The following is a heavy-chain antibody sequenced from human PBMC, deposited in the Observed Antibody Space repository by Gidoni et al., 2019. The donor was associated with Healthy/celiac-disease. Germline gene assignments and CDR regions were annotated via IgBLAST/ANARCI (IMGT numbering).Heavy chain of an antibody. CDR3: AKDSWGWSQIDY. J-gene: IGHJ4*02. CDR2: ISYDGSNK. CDR1: GFTFSSYG. V-gene: IGHV3-30*18. D-gene: IGHD6-19*01. Sequence: QVQLVESGGGVVQPGRSLRLSCAASGFTFSSYGMHWVRQAPGKGLEWVAVISYDGSNKYYADSVKGRFTISRDNSKNTLYLQMNSLRAEDTAVYYCAKDSWGWSQIDYWGQGTLVTVSS.